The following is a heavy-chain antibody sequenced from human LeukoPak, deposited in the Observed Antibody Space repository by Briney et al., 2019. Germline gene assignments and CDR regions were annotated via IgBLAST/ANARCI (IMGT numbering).Heavy chain of an antibody. CDR1: GFTFSNAW. J-gene: IGHJ4*02. CDR3: TPSTAGVAHAW. D-gene: IGHD3-3*01. V-gene: IGHV3-15*01. CDR2: IKSKTDGGTT. Sequence: PGGSLRLSCAASGFTFSNAWMSWVRQAPGKGLEWVGGIKSKTDGGTTDYAAPVKGIFTISRKDSKNTLYLQMNSLKPADTAVYYCTPSTAGVAHAWGGPGTLVTVSS.